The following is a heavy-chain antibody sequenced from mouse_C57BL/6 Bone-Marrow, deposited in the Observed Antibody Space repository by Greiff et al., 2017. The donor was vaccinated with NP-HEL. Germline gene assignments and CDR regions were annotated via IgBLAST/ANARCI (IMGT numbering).Heavy chain of an antibody. Sequence: QVQLKQSGAELVKLGASVQLSCKASGYTFTSYWMHWVKQRPGQGLEWIGMIHPNSGSTNYNKKFKSKATLTVDKSSSTAYMQLSSLTSEDSGVYYCAREDLGYYDDYWGQGTTLTVSS. CDR2: IHPNSGST. CDR3: AREDLGYYDDY. D-gene: IGHD2-3*01. J-gene: IGHJ2*01. CDR1: GYTFTSYW. V-gene: IGHV1-64*01.